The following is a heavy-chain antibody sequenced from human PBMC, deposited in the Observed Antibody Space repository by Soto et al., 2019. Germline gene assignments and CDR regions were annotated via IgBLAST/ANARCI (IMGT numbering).Heavy chain of an antibody. CDR3: AKDLLAWASSGWFDY. D-gene: IGHD6-19*01. V-gene: IGHV3-30*18. J-gene: IGHJ5*01. CDR2: ISYDGSNK. Sequence: QVQLVESGGGVVQPGRSLRLSCAASGFTFSSYGMHWVRQAPGKGLEWVAVISYDGSNKYYADSVKGRFTISRDNSQNTLYLQMNSLRAEDTAVYYCAKDLLAWASSGWFDYWGQGTLVTVSS. CDR1: GFTFSSYG.